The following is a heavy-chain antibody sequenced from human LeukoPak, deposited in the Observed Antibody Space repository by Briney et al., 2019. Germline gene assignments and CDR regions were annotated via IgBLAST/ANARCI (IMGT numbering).Heavy chain of an antibody. D-gene: IGHD1-1*01. CDR2: IHHSGST. CDR1: GYSISRCYH. J-gene: IGHJ4*02. Sequence: SETLSLTCAVSGYSISRCYHWGWIRQPPGKGLEWIGSIHHSGSTYYNSSLKSRVTISVDTSKNQFSLKVSSVTAADTAVYYCARVNWNPDYWGQGTLVTVSS. V-gene: IGHV4-38-2*01. CDR3: ARVNWNPDY.